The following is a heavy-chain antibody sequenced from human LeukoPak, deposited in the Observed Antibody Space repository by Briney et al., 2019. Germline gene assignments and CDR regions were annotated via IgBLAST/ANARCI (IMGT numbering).Heavy chain of an antibody. CDR1: GFTFDNYG. J-gene: IGHJ3*02. Sequence: GGSLRLSCAASGFTFDNYGMSWVRQAPGKGLEWVSGINWNGGSTGYADSVKGRFTISRDNAKNSLYLQMNSLRAEDTALYYCARIDTYYYDSSGYYSAFDIWAQGTIVTVSS. CDR3: ARIDTYYYDSSGYYSAFDI. D-gene: IGHD3-22*01. CDR2: INWNGGST. V-gene: IGHV3-20*04.